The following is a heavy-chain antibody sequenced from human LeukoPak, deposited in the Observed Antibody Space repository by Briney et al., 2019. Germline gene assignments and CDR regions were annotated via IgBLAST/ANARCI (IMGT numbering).Heavy chain of an antibody. V-gene: IGHV1-18*01. Sequence: ASVKVSCKASRYTFTSYGIFWVRQAPGQGLEGMGWISVYNGKTNYAQKLQGRVTMHAYTSTSTAYMEVRSLRSDDTAVFYCARGVPATGEYYYYYMDVWGKGTTVTVSS. J-gene: IGHJ6*03. D-gene: IGHD3-16*01. CDR2: ISVYNGKT. CDR1: RYTFTSYG. CDR3: ARGVPATGEYYYYYMDV.